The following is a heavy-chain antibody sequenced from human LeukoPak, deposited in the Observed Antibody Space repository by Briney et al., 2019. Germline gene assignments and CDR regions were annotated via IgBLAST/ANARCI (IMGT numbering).Heavy chain of an antibody. CDR3: ARDGRTYYDFWSGYYPLGSHDWFDP. J-gene: IGHJ5*02. V-gene: IGHV1-3*01. Sequence: GASVKVSCTASEYTFTSYAMHWVRQAPGQRLEWMGWINAGNGNTKYSQKFQGRVTITRDTSASTAYMELSSLRSEDTAVYYCARDGRTYYDFWSGYYPLGSHDWFDPWGQGTLVTVSS. D-gene: IGHD3-3*01. CDR2: INAGNGNT. CDR1: EYTFTSYA.